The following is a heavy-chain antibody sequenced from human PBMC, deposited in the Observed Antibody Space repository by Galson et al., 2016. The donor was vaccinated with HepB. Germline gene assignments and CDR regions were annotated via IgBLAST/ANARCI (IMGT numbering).Heavy chain of an antibody. CDR2: TSPDGTTT. J-gene: IGHJ6*02. CDR3: ARDLGAYQPYYYGMDV. V-gene: IGHV3-74*01. Sequence: SLRLSCAASGFIFSSDWMHWVRQVPGKGLVWVSRTSPDGTTTIYADSVKGRFTISRDNGKNTLYMQMNSLRVEDTAVYFCARDLGAYQPYYYGMDVWGQGTTVTVSS. CDR1: GFIFSSDW.